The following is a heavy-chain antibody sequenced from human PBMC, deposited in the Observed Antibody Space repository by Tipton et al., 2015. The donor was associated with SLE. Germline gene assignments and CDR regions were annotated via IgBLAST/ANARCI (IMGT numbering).Heavy chain of an antibody. Sequence: LRLSCTVSGGSISSYYWSWIRQPPGKGLEWIGYIYYSGSTNYNPSLKSRVTISVDTSKNQFSLKLSSVTAADTAVYYCARGAVLIQDNSWFDPWGQGTLLSVSS. J-gene: IGHJ5*02. CDR2: IYYSGST. CDR1: GGSISSYY. D-gene: IGHD2-21*01. V-gene: IGHV4-59*01. CDR3: ARGAVLIQDNSWFDP.